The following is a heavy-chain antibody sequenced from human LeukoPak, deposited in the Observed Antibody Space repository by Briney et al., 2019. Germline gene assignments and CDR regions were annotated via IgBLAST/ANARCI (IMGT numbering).Heavy chain of an antibody. CDR1: GFTFSNYA. Sequence: PGGSLRLSCAASGFTFSNYAMSWVRQAPGKGLEWVSAISGSASSTYHADSVKGRFTISRDNAKNSLYLQMNSLRTEDTALYYCAKALGQLLSAGFDNWGQGTLVTVSS. V-gene: IGHV3-23*01. J-gene: IGHJ4*02. CDR3: AKALGQLLSAGFDN. CDR2: ISGSASST. D-gene: IGHD2-2*01.